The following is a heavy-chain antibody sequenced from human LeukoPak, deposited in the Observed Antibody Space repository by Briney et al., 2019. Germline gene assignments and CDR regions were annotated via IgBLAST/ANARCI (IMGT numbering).Heavy chain of an antibody. CDR2: INPSGGST. V-gene: IGHV1-46*01. J-gene: IGHJ4*02. CDR1: GYIFTGYL. D-gene: IGHD3-3*01. Sequence: ASVKVSCRASGYIFTGYLVHWVRQAPGQGLEWMGIINPSGGSTSYAQKFQGRVTMTRDMSTSTVYMELSSLRSEDTAVYYCAREETIFGLFSFDYWGQGTLVTVSS. CDR3: AREETIFGLFSFDY.